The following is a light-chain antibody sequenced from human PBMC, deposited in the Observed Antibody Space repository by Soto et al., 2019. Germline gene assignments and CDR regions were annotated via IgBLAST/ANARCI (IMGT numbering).Light chain of an antibody. CDR2: EVN. V-gene: IGLV2-18*02. Sequence: QSALTQPPSVSGSPGPSVTISCTGTSSDVGSYNRISWYQQPPGTAPKLMIYEVNSRPSGVPDRFSGSKSGNTASLTISGLQAEYEADYYCSSYTSSSTLIFGGGTKLTVL. J-gene: IGLJ2*01. CDR3: SSYTSSSTLI. CDR1: SSDVGSYNR.